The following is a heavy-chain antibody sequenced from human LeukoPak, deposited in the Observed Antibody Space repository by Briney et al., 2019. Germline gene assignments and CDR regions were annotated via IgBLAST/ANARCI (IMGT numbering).Heavy chain of an antibody. CDR1: GYTFTSYD. J-gene: IGHJ6*02. CDR3: ARFSFGGSNRPQEAPYYGMDV. CDR2: MNPNSGNT. D-gene: IGHD3-10*01. Sequence: ASVKVSCKAAGYTFTSYDINWLREGTGQGIEWMGWMNPNSGNTGYAQKFQGRVTMTRNTSITTDYMELSSMRSGDAAVSECARFSFGGSNRPQEAPYYGMDVWGQGTTVTVSS. V-gene: IGHV1-8*01.